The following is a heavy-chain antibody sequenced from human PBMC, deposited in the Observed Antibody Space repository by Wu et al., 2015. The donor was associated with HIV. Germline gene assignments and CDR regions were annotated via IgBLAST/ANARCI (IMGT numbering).Heavy chain of an antibody. CDR3: ARESGGDVRCLTTFDY. D-gene: IGHD3-22*01. J-gene: IGHJ4*01. Sequence: QVQLVQSGAEVKKPGSSVKVSCKASGGTFSSYAISWVRQAPGQGLEWMGRIIHIFGTPNYAQNFQAESRLPRTTPRAQPTVELKSLRSEDTAVYYCARESGGDVRCLTTFDY. CDR2: IIHIFGTP. V-gene: IGHV1-69*13. CDR1: GGTFSSYA.